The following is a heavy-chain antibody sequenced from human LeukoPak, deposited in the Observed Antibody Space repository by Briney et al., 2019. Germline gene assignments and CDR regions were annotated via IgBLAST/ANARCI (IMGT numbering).Heavy chain of an antibody. J-gene: IGHJ3*02. CDR2: INHSGST. V-gene: IGHV4-34*01. D-gene: IGHD2-2*01. CDR3: ARGTAYRPIVVVPAARPDAFDI. CDR1: GGSFSGYY. Sequence: PSETLSLTCAVYGGSFSGYYWSWIRQPPGKGLEWIGEINHSGSTNYNPSLKSRVTISVDTSKNQFSLKLSSVTAADTAVYYCARGTAYRPIVVVPAARPDAFDIWGQGKMVTVSS.